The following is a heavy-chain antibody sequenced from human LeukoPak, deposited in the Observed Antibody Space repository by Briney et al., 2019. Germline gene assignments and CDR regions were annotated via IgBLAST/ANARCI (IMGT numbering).Heavy chain of an antibody. V-gene: IGHV1-46*01. Sequence: GASVKDFSSEAGDPCSTYYRICWLQAPGQGLEWMGIINPSGGSTSYAQKFQGRVTMTRDTSTSTVYMEMSSLRSEDTAVYYCVRWRGSWLPSVGLVWGQGTTVTVSS. J-gene: IGHJ6*01. CDR3: VRWRGSWLPSVGLV. CDR2: INPSGGST. D-gene: IGHD1-26*01. CDR1: GDPCSTYY.